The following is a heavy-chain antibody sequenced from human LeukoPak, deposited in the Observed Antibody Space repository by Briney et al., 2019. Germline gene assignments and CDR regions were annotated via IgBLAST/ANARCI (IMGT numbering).Heavy chain of an antibody. D-gene: IGHD2-8*01. CDR2: INPNSGGT. J-gene: IGHJ6*03. CDR1: GYTFTGYY. CDR3: ARPPPLNPYYMDV. V-gene: IGHV1-2*02. Sequence: GASVKVSCKASGYTFTGYYMHWVRQAPGQGLEWMGWINPNSGGTNYAQKFQGRVTMTRDTSISTACMELSRLRSDDTAVYYCARPPPLNPYYMDVWGKGTTVTVSS.